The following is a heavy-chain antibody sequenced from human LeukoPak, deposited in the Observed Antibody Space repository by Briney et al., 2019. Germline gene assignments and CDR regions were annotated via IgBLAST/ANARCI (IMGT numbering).Heavy chain of an antibody. CDR2: IYHSGST. J-gene: IGHJ4*02. D-gene: IGHD3-3*01. CDR3: ERHGFWSGYNYVLDY. V-gene: IGHV4-38-2*01. CDR1: GHSISSGYY. Sequence: SETLSLTCAVSGHSISSGYYWGWIRQPPGKGLEWIVNIYHSGSTYYNPSLKSRVTISVDTSKNQFSLKLSSVTAADTAVYYCERHGFWSGYNYVLDYWGQGTLVTVSS.